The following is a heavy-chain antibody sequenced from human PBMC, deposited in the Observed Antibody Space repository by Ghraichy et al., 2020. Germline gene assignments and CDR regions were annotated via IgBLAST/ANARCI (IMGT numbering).Heavy chain of an antibody. J-gene: IGHJ6*02. CDR3: ARYGNGAHDLGEVLYYHDGRHV. CDR1: GFSFSTYR. CDR2: IRSRGNDL. Sequence: LSLTCAASGFSFSTYRMNWVRQAPGEGLEWVSSIRSRGNDLYYADSVKGRFTISRDNAKKSLYLQMNSLRAEDTSFYYCARYGNGAHDLGEVLYYHDGRHVWGQGTTLTVSS. D-gene: IGHD2-8*01. V-gene: IGHV3-21*01.